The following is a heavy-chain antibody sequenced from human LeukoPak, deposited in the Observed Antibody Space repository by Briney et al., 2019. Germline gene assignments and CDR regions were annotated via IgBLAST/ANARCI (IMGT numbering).Heavy chain of an antibody. CDR1: GYTFTSYY. J-gene: IGHJ4*02. V-gene: IGHV1-46*01. D-gene: IGHD4-17*01. Sequence: ASAKVSCKASGYTFTSYYMHWVRQAPGQGLEWMGIINPSGGSTRYAQKFQGRVTMTRDTSTSTVYMELSSLRSEDTAVYYCARNPVTTKYFDYWGQGTLVTVSS. CDR2: INPSGGST. CDR3: ARNPVTTKYFDY.